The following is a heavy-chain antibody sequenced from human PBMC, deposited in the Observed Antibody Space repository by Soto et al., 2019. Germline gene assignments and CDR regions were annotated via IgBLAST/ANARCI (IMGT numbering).Heavy chain of an antibody. Sequence: SETLSLTCTASGVSISSYYWSWIRQPPGKGLEWIGYIYHSGSTYYNPSLKSRVTISVDRSKNQFSLKLSSVTAADTAVYYCARVPDRWGQGTLVTVSS. CDR3: ARVPDR. CDR2: IYHSGST. D-gene: IGHD2-2*01. V-gene: IGHV4-59*12. J-gene: IGHJ5*02. CDR1: GVSISSYY.